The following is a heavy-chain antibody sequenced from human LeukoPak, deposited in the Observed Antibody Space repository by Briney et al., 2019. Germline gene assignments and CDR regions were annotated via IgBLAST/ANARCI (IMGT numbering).Heavy chain of an antibody. V-gene: IGHV3-74*01. CDR2: INSDGSST. Sequence: GGSLRLSCAASGFTFSSYWMHWVRQAPGKGLVWVSRINSDGSSTNYADSVKGRFTISRDNAKNTLYLQMNSLRAEDTAVYYCARATAYYGGNLDYWGQGTLVTVSS. CDR3: ARATAYYGGNLDY. D-gene: IGHD4-23*01. CDR1: GFTFSSYW. J-gene: IGHJ4*02.